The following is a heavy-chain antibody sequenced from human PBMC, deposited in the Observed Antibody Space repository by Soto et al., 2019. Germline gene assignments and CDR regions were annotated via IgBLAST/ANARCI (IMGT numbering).Heavy chain of an antibody. V-gene: IGHV1-8*01. CDR2: MNPNSGNT. CDR3: ASGVGGDPQSWLHYYMDV. Sequence: ASVKVSCKASGYTFTSYDINWVRQATGQGLEWMGWMNPNSGNTGYAQKFQGRVTMTRNTSISTAYMELSSLRSEDTAVYYCASGVGGDPQSWLHYYMDVWGKGTTVTVSS. CDR1: GYTFTSYD. J-gene: IGHJ6*03. D-gene: IGHD1-26*01.